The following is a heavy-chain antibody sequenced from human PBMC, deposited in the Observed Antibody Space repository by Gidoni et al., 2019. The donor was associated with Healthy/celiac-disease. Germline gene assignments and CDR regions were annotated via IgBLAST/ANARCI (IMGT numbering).Heavy chain of an antibody. D-gene: IGHD1-26*01. CDR1: GFPFSSYS. Sequence: EVQLVESGGGLVQPGGSLRLPCAASGFPFSSYSMNWVRQAPGKGLEWVSYISSSSSTIYYADSVKGRFTISRDNAKNSLYLQMNSLRAEDTAVYYCARTPYSGSYSFDYWGQGTLVTVSS. V-gene: IGHV3-48*01. CDR3: ARTPYSGSYSFDY. J-gene: IGHJ4*02. CDR2: ISSSSSTI.